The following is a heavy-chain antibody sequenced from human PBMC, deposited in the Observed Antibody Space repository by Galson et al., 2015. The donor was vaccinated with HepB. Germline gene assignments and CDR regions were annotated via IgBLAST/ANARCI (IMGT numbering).Heavy chain of an antibody. V-gene: IGHV3-21*01. J-gene: IGHJ3*02. Sequence: SLRLSCAASGFTFSSFSMNWVRQAPGKGLEWVSSISSSSTYKYYTDSLRGRFTISRDNAKNSLYLQMNSLRAEDTAVYYCARPRNEAGEDASDIWAKGQWSPSLQ. D-gene: IGHD6-13*01. CDR3: ARPRNEAGEDASDI. CDR2: ISSSSTYK. CDR1: GFTFSSFS.